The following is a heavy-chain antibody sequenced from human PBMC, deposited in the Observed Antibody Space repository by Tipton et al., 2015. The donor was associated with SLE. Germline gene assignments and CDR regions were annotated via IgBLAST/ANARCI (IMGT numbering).Heavy chain of an antibody. Sequence: TLSLTFTVSGGPISSYYWSWIRQPPGKGLEWIGYVFNTWITSYNPSLKSRLTISVDTSKDQFSLRLNSVTAADTAVYYCARGAYTNYYFYMDVWGKGTTVTVSS. CDR3: ARGAYTNYYFYMDV. D-gene: IGHD4-11*01. CDR2: VFNTWIT. J-gene: IGHJ6*03. CDR1: GGPISSYY. V-gene: IGHV4-59*01.